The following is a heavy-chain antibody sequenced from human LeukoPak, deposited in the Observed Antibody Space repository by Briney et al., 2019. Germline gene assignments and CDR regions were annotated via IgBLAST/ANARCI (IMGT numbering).Heavy chain of an antibody. CDR2: INPSGGGT. D-gene: IGHD3-3*01. Sequence: GASVKVSCKASGYTFTSYYMHWVRQAPGQGLEWMGIINPSGGGTSYAQKFQGRVTMTRDMSTSTVYMELSSLRSEDTAVYYCARCSDYDFWSGYSRHLDYWGQGTLVTVSS. V-gene: IGHV1-46*01. CDR3: ARCSDYDFWSGYSRHLDY. CDR1: GYTFTSYY. J-gene: IGHJ4*02.